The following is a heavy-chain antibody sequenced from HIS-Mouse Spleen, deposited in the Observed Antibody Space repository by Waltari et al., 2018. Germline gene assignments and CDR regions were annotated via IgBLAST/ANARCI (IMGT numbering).Heavy chain of an antibody. CDR2: IVYSGGT. CDR3: ARDRIPGDIVVVVAATEGAFDI. D-gene: IGHD2-15*01. V-gene: IGHV4-39*07. CDR1: GGSISSSSYY. Sequence: QLQLQESGPGLVKPSETLSLTCTVSGGSISSSSYYWGWILQPPGKGLEGIGSIVYSGGTYANPSLKSRVTISVDTSKNQFSLKLSSVTAADTAVYYCARDRIPGDIVVVVAATEGAFDIWGQGTMVTVSS. J-gene: IGHJ3*02.